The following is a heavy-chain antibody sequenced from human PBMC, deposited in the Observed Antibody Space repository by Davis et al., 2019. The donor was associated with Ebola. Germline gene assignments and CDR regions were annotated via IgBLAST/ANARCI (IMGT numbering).Heavy chain of an antibody. V-gene: IGHV3-48*04. CDR3: ARDLVYGGNAFFDY. J-gene: IGHJ4*02. Sequence: PGGSLRLSCAASGFTFSSYTMNWVRQAPGKGLEWVSSISSSSSTINYADSVKGRFTISRDNAENSLYLQMSSLRADDTAMYYCARDLVYGGNAFFDYWGQGTLVSVSS. CDR2: ISSSSSTI. D-gene: IGHD4-23*01. CDR1: GFTFSSYT.